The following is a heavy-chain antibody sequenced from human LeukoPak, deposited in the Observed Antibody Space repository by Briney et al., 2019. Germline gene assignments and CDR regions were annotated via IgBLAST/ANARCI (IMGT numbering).Heavy chain of an antibody. CDR3: TRARSGSRNAFDI. CDR2: ISYDGSNK. Sequence: GGSLRLSCAASGFTFSSYAMHWVRQAPGKGLEWVAVISYDGSNKYYADSVKGRFTISRDNSKNTLYLQMNSLKGEDTAVYYCTRARSGSRNAFDIWGQGTMVTVSS. V-gene: IGHV3-30-3*01. D-gene: IGHD1-26*01. CDR1: GFTFSSYA. J-gene: IGHJ3*02.